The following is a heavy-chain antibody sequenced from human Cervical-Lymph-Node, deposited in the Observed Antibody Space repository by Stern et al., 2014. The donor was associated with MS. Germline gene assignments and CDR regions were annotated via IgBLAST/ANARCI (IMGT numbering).Heavy chain of an antibody. CDR3: ARGNDRQYYYYGMDV. CDR1: GYTFTSYS. CDR2: INGGNGKT. V-gene: IGHV1-3*01. D-gene: IGHD4-11*01. J-gene: IGHJ6*02. Sequence: QVQLVQSGAEVKKPGASVKVSCKASGYTFTSYSMHWVRQAPGHRPEWMGLINGGNGKTKYSQKVQGRVTITRDTSAGTDYLELRSLRSEDTAVYYCARGNDRQYYYYGMDVWGQGTMVTVSS.